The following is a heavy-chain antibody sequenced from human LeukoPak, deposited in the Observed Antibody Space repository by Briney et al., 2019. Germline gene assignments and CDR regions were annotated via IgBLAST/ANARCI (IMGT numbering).Heavy chain of an antibody. D-gene: IGHD7-27*01. J-gene: IGHJ4*02. Sequence: ASVKVSCKASGYTFTSYDINWVRQATGQGLEWMGWMNPNSGNTGYAQKFQGRVTMTRNTSISTAYMELSSLRSEDTAVYYCARDVPNNWGLGYWGQGTLVTVSS. CDR3: ARDVPNNWGLGY. V-gene: IGHV1-8*01. CDR1: GYTFTSYD. CDR2: MNPNSGNT.